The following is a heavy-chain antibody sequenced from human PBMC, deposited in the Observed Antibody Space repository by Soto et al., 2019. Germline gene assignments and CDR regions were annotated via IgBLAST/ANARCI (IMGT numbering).Heavy chain of an antibody. CDR3: AKVLLIVVGISPSVGAFDI. V-gene: IGHV3-23*01. CDR2: ISGSGGST. D-gene: IGHD3-22*01. CDR1: GFTFSSNA. J-gene: IGHJ3*02. Sequence: GGSLRLSCEASGFTFSSNAMSFVLQVPGKVLEWVSAISGSGGSTYYAASVKGRFTISRDNSKNTLYLQMNSLRAEDTAVYYCAKVLLIVVGISPSVGAFDIWGQGTMVTASS.